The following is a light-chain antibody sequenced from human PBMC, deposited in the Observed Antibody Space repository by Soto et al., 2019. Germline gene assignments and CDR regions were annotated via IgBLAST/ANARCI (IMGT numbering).Light chain of an antibody. CDR1: SSNIETNT. CDR3: SAWDDSLNGGGL. J-gene: IGLJ7*01. Sequence: QSVLTQPPSASGTPGQTVTISCSGSSSNIETNTVTWYQQLPGTAPKLLIYSDDQRPSGVPDRFSGSKSGTSASLAISGHQSEDEADYYCSAWDDSLNGGGLFGGGTQLTVL. CDR2: SDD. V-gene: IGLV1-44*01.